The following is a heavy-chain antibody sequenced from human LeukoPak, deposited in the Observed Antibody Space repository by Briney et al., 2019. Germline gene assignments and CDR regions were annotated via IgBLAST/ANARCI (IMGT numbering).Heavy chain of an antibody. CDR3: ARPTVTTTAYRY. CDR1: GGSFSSGNYC. J-gene: IGHJ4*02. Sequence: PSETLSLTCTVSGGSFSSGNYCWSWIRQPPGKGLEWIGYIYGSGSTNYNPSLKSRVTISVDTSKNQFSLKLSSVTAADTAVYYCARPTVTTTAYRYWGQGILVTVSS. V-gene: IGHV4-61*01. CDR2: IYGSGST. D-gene: IGHD4-17*01.